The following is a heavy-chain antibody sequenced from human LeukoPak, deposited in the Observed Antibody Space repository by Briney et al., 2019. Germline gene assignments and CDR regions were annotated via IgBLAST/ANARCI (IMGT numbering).Heavy chain of an antibody. Sequence: PSETLSLTCTVSGGSISSSSYYWGWIRQPPGKGLEWIGSIYYSGSTYFNPSLKSRVTISVDTSKNQFSLKLSSVTAADTAVYYCARLPFTMVRGVIPHWFDPWGQGTLVTVSS. V-gene: IGHV4-39*01. J-gene: IGHJ5*02. CDR1: GGSISSSSYY. D-gene: IGHD3-10*01. CDR2: IYYSGST. CDR3: ARLPFTMVRGVIPHWFDP.